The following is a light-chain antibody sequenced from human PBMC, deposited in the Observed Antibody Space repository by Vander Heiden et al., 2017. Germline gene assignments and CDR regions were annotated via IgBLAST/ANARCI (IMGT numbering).Light chain of an antibody. CDR1: ENIRNY. CDR2: ATS. J-gene: IGKJ2*01. CDR3: EQSDSGPYT. V-gene: IGKV1-39*01. Sequence: DIQMTQSPSSLSPSVGATVTITGRPSENIRNYLNWYQQIPGKAPKLLIYATSSWQSGVPSRFSGSGSGTDFTLTISSPQAEDFALYYCEQSDSGPYTFGRGTKLEIK.